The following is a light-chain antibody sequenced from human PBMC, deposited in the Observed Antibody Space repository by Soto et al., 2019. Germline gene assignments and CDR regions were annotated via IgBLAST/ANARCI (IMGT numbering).Light chain of an antibody. V-gene: IGKV3-11*01. Sequence: IMLTQSPGTLSLSPGERVTLSCRASQRVYSSYLAWYQQRPGQAPRLLIYGASTRASGIPARFSGSGSGTDFTLTISSLDPEDFAVYYCQQRNNWPSFGQGTRLEIK. CDR1: QRVYSSY. CDR2: GAS. J-gene: IGKJ5*01. CDR3: QQRNNWPS.